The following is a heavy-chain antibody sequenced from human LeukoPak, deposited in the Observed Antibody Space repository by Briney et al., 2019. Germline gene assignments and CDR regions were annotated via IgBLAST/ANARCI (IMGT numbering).Heavy chain of an antibody. CDR2: IYYNGDT. J-gene: IGHJ4*02. CDR3: ARLVGWPYRYYYDH. V-gene: IGHV4-39*01. D-gene: IGHD2-15*01. Sequence: SETLSLTCTVSGDSSSSNNYYWGWIRQPPGKGLEWIGNIYYNGDTHDNPSLKSRVTISVDTSKNQFSLRLSSVTAADTAIYYCARLVGWPYRYYYDHWGQGTLITVSS. CDR1: GDSSSSNNYY.